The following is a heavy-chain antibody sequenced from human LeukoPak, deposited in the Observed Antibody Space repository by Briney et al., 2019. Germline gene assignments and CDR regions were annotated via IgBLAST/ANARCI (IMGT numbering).Heavy chain of an antibody. CDR2: ISGSGGST. V-gene: IGHV3-23*01. CDR1: GFTFSSYA. Sequence: GGSLRLSCAASGFTFSSYAMSWVRQAPGKGLEWVSAISGSGGSTYYADSVKGRFTISRDNSKNTLYLQMNSLRAEDTAVYYCAKRGSGSYPSHYYYGMDVWGQGTTVTVSS. J-gene: IGHJ6*02. CDR3: AKRGSGSYPSHYYYGMDV. D-gene: IGHD1-26*01.